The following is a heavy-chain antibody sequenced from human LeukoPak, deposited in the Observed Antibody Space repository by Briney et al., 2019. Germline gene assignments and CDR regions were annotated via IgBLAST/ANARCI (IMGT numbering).Heavy chain of an antibody. CDR2: ISYDGSNK. J-gene: IGHJ4*02. Sequence: PGRSLRLSCAASGFTFSSYAMHWVRQAPGKGLEWVAVISYDGSNKYYADSVKGRFTISRDNFKNTLYLQMNSLRAEDTAVYYCARDHNFDYWGQGTLVTVSS. V-gene: IGHV3-30-3*01. CDR3: ARDHNFDY. CDR1: GFTFSSYA.